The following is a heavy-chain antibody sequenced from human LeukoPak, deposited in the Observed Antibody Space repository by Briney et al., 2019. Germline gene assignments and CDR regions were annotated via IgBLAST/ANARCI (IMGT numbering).Heavy chain of an antibody. Sequence: SVKVSCKASGGTFSSYAINWVRQAPGQGLEWMGGIIPIFGTANYAQKFQGRVTITADESTSTAYMELSSLRSEDTAVYYCARVSNKITIFGVVSARRYNWFDPWGQGTLVTVSS. D-gene: IGHD3-3*01. CDR1: GGTFSSYA. J-gene: IGHJ5*02. CDR3: ARVSNKITIFGVVSARRYNWFDP. V-gene: IGHV1-69*13. CDR2: IIPIFGTA.